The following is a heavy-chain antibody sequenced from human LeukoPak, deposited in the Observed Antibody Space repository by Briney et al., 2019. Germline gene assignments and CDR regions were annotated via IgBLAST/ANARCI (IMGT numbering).Heavy chain of an antibody. V-gene: IGHV3-74*01. CDR2: INSDGSST. D-gene: IGHD3-3*01. J-gene: IGHJ4*02. CDR1: GFTFSSYW. CDR3: ARHTYYDFWSGYYSTRSFRYYFDY. Sequence: GGSLRLSCAASGFTFSSYWMHWVRQAPGKGLVWVSRINSDGSSTSYADSVQGRFTISRDNAKNTLYLQMNSLRAEDTAVYYCARHTYYDFWSGYYSTRSFRYYFDYGGWGPGVTVS.